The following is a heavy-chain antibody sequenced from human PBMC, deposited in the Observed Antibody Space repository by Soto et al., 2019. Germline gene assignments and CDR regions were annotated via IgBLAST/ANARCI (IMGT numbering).Heavy chain of an antibody. CDR2: ISAYNGNT. CDR1: GYTFTSYG. CDR3: AGSLCSGGSCYSSDY. Sequence: ASVKVSCKASGYTFTSYGISWVRQAPGQGLEWMGWISAYNGNTNYVQKLQGRVTMTTDTSTSTAYMELMSLRSDDTAVYYCAGSLCSGGSCYSSDYWGQGTLVTVSS. D-gene: IGHD2-15*01. V-gene: IGHV1-18*01. J-gene: IGHJ4*02.